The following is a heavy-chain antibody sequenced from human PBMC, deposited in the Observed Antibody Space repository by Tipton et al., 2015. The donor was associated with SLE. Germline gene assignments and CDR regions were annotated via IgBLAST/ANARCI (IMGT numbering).Heavy chain of an antibody. V-gene: IGHV3-74*01. CDR3: GTTSSDYGMDV. CDR2: INTDGSST. Sequence: SLRLSCAASGFTFSNYWMHWVRQAPGRRLVWASNINTDGSSTNYADSVKGRFTISRDNAKNTVYLQMNSLRAEDTAVYYCGTTSSDYGMDVWGQGTTVTVSS. CDR1: GFTFSNYW. J-gene: IGHJ6*02. D-gene: IGHD3-22*01.